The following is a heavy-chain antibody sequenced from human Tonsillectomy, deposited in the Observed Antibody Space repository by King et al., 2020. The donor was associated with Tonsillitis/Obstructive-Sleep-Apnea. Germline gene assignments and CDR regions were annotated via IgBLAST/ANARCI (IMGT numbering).Heavy chain of an antibody. D-gene: IGHD6-19*01. CDR1: GFTFDDYT. V-gene: IGHV3-43*01. Sequence: VQLVESGGVVVQPGGSLRLSCAASGFTFDDYTMHWVRQAPGKGLEWVSLISWDGGSTYYADSVKGRFTISRDNSKNSLYLQMNSLGTEDTALYYCAKDIAPLGVAGTYLDYWGQGTLVTVSS. CDR2: ISWDGGST. J-gene: IGHJ4*02. CDR3: AKDIAPLGVAGTYLDY.